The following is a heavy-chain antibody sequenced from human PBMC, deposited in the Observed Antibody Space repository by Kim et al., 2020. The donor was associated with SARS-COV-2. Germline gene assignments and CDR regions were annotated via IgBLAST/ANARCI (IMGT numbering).Heavy chain of an antibody. CDR3: TSGPYYYDSAAYYHDY. CDR1: GLNFADYA. Sequence: GGSLRLSCTTSGLNFADYAMSWFRQAPGKGLEWVAFIRSKRYDETTEYAASVKGRFIISRDDSKRIAYLQMNGLKTEDTAVYYCTSGPYYYDSAAYYHDYWGQGTLVTASS. J-gene: IGHJ4*02. D-gene: IGHD3-22*01. V-gene: IGHV3-49*03. CDR2: IRSKRYDETT.